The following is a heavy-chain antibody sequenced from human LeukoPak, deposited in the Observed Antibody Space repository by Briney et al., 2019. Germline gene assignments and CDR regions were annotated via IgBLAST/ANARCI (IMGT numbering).Heavy chain of an antibody. V-gene: IGHV3-66*01. CDR1: GFTVSSNY. CDR3: ASISDLLYYFDS. Sequence: HPGGSLRLSCAASGFTVSSNYMSWVRQSPGKGPEWVSLIYTGGNTYYADSVKGRFTLSRDNSKNTVYLQMSSLRVEDTAVYFCASISDLLYYFDSWGQGTLVTVSS. J-gene: IGHJ4*02. CDR2: IYTGGNT.